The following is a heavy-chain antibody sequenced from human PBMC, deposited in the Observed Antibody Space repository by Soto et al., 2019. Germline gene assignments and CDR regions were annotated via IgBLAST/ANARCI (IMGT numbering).Heavy chain of an antibody. V-gene: IGHV3-23*01. CDR3: AIRSSGWYFGY. J-gene: IGHJ4*02. CDR2: ISGSGGST. D-gene: IGHD6-19*01. CDR1: GFTFSSYA. Sequence: EVQLLESGGGLVQPGGSLRLSCAASGFTFSSYAMNWVRQAPGKGLEWVSVISGSGGSTYYADSVKGRFTISRDNSKNTLYLQMSSLRVGDTAVYCCAIRSSGWYFGYWGQGTLVTVSS.